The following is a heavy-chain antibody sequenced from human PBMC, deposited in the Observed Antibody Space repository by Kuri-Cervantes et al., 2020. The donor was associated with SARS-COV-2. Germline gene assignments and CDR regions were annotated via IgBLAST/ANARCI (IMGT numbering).Heavy chain of an antibody. CDR3: AAALIDAFDI. J-gene: IGHJ3*02. V-gene: IGHV1-58*02. CDR1: GFTFTSSA. Sequence: SVKVSCKAPGFTFTSSAMQWVRQARGQRLEWIGWIVVGSGNTNYAQKFQERVTITRDMSTSTAYMELSSLRSEDMAVYYCAAALIDAFDIWGQGTMVTDSS. CDR2: IVVGSGNT.